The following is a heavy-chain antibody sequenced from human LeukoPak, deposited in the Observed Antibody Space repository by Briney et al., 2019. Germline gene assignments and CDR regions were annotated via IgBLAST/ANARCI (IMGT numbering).Heavy chain of an antibody. D-gene: IGHD3-22*01. CDR2: IIPIFGTA. J-gene: IGHJ4*02. V-gene: IGHV1-69*13. Sequence: ASVKVSCKASGYTFTSYGISWVRQAPGQGLEWMGGIIPIFGTANYAQKFQGRVTITADESTSTAYMELSSLRSEDTAVYYCARDRDYDTGWGQGTLVTVSS. CDR1: GYTFTSYG. CDR3: ARDRDYDTG.